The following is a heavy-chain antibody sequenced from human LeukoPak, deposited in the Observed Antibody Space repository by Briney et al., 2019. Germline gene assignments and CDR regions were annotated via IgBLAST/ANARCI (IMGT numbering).Heavy chain of an antibody. J-gene: IGHJ3*02. CDR1: GFTFTSYY. CDR2: ISWNSGRI. V-gene: IGHV3-9*01. D-gene: IGHD3-9*01. CDR3: AKGGGIDILSSHDAFDI. Sequence: PGGSLRLSCAASGFTFTSYYMHWVRQAPGKGLVWVSGISWNSGRIAYADSVKGRFTISRDNAKNSLYLQMNSLRAEDTALYYCAKGGGIDILSSHDAFDIWGQGTMVTVSS.